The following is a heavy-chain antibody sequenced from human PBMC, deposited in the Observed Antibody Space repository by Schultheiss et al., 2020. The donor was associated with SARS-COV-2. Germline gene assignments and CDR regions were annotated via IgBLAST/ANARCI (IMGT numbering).Heavy chain of an antibody. Sequence: GGSLRLSCAASGFTFSSYAMNWVRQAPGKGLEWVSAISGSGGSTYYADSVKGRFTISRDNSQNTLYLQIYSLRAEDTAIYYCAKDLDYDFWSGYPYFVYWGHGTLVTVSS. V-gene: IGHV3-23*01. CDR2: ISGSGGST. J-gene: IGHJ4*01. CDR1: GFTFSSYA. D-gene: IGHD3-3*01. CDR3: AKDLDYDFWSGYPYFVY.